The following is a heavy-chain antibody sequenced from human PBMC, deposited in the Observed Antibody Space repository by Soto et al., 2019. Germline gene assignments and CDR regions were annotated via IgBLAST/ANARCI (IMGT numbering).Heavy chain of an antibody. D-gene: IGHD1-7*01. Sequence: SETLSLTCAVSGGSISSSNWWSWVRQPPGKGLEWIGEIYHSGSTNYNPSLKSRVTISVDTSKNHFSLKLSSVTAADTAVYSCARWELRIRNAFDLWGQGTMVT. CDR2: IYHSGST. CDR3: ARWELRIRNAFDL. CDR1: GGSISSSNW. J-gene: IGHJ3*01. V-gene: IGHV4-4*02.